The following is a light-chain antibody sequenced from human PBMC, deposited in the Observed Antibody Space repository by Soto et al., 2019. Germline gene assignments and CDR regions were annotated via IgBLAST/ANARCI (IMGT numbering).Light chain of an antibody. Sequence: DIVMTQSPDSLAVSLGESATINCKSSQSVLFSSDNKNYLAWYQQKPGQPPKLLIYWASTREPGVPDRFSGSGSGIDFTLTISSLQAEDVAVYYCQQYYSTFWTFGQGTKVEIK. CDR3: QQYYSTFWT. CDR1: QSVLFSSDNKNY. J-gene: IGKJ1*01. V-gene: IGKV4-1*01. CDR2: WAS.